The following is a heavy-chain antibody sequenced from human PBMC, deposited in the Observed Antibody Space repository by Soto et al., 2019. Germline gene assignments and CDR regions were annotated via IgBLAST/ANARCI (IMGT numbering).Heavy chain of an antibody. CDR3: ARATGVGIAARRLGLFDY. CDR1: GFTYSSYA. Sequence: QVQLVESGGGVVQPGRSLRLSCAASGFTYSSYAMHWVRQAPGKGLEWVAVISYEGSNKYYADSVKGRFTISRDNSKNTLYLQMNSLRAEDTAVYYCARATGVGIAARRLGLFDYWGQGTLVTVSS. J-gene: IGHJ4*02. CDR2: ISYEGSNK. V-gene: IGHV3-30-3*01. D-gene: IGHD6-6*01.